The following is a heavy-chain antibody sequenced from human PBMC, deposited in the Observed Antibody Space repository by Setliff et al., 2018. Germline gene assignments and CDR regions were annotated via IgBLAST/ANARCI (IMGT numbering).Heavy chain of an antibody. CDR2: IYHSGST. Sequence: PLENLSLTCPVSGYSISSGYYWGGIRQPPGKWLEWIGSIYHSGSTYYIQSLKSRVTISVDTSKKQFSLKLTSVSDADTAVYYCCRDVWRSYYNHPSDYWGQGTLVTVSS. J-gene: IGHJ4*02. CDR1: GYSISSGYY. D-gene: IGHD3-10*01. CDR3: CRDVWRSYYNHPSDY. V-gene: IGHV4-38-2*01.